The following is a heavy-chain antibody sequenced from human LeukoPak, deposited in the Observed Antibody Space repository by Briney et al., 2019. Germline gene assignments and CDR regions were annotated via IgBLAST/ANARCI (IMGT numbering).Heavy chain of an antibody. CDR3: ARSEGSGSYYFLGY. D-gene: IGHD3-10*01. CDR2: IYYSGST. J-gene: IGHJ4*02. Sequence: SETLSLTCTVSGGSISSYYWSWIRQPPGKGLEWIGYIYYSGSTNYNPSLKSRVTISVDMSKNQFSLKLSSVIAADTAVYYCARSEGSGSYYFLGYWGQGTLVTVSS. CDR1: GGSISSYY. V-gene: IGHV4-59*01.